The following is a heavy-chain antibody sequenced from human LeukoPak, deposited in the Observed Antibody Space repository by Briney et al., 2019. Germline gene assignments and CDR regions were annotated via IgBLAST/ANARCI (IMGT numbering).Heavy chain of an antibody. CDR3: ARGGPQWLRLLFDY. Sequence: GSLRLSCAASGFTFSSYAMHWVRQPPGKGLEWIGSIYYSGSTYYNPSLKSRVTISVDTSKNQFSLKLSSVTAADTAVYYCARGGPQWLRLLFDYWGQGTLVTVSS. J-gene: IGHJ4*02. D-gene: IGHD5-12*01. CDR1: GFTFSSYA. CDR2: IYYSGST. V-gene: IGHV4-39*07.